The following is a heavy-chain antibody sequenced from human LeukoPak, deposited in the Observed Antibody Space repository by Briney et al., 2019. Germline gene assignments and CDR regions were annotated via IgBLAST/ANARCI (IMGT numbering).Heavy chain of an antibody. V-gene: IGHV3-48*02. CDR1: GFTFSNYG. J-gene: IGHJ5*02. Sequence: GGSLRLACAASGFTFSNYGMNWVRHAPGKGLEWVSYISSSSSLIYYADSVKGRFTISRDNAKNSLYLQMNSLRDEDTAVYYCARVGVGYRYDNWFDPWGQGTLVTVSS. D-gene: IGHD5-18*01. CDR3: ARVGVGYRYDNWFDP. CDR2: ISSSSSLI.